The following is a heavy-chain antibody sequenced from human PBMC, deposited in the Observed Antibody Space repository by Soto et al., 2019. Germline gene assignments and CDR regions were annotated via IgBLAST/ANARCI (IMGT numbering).Heavy chain of an antibody. CDR2: IIPIFGTT. Sequence: QVQLVQSGAEVKKPGSSVKVSCKSSGGTFSSFAITWVRQAPGQGLEWMGGIIPIFGTTNFAQKFHGRVTITADASTSTVYMELISLTFEDAAVYYCATPKAYSGSCKTGYCHYGLDVWCQGTTVTVSS. J-gene: IGHJ6*02. CDR1: GGTFSSFA. V-gene: IGHV1-69*01. CDR3: ATPKAYSGSCKTGYCHYGLDV. D-gene: IGHD6-6*01.